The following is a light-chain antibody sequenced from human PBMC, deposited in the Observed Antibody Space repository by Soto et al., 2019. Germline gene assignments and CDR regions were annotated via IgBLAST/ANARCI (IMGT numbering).Light chain of an antibody. V-gene: IGLV2-23*01. J-gene: IGLJ3*02. CDR3: CSYAGSSTP. Sequence: QSALTQPASVSGSSGESITISCTGTSSDVGSYNLVSWYQQHPGKAPKLMIYEGSKRPSGVSNRFSGSKSGNTASLTISGLQAEDEADYYCCSYAGSSTPFGGGTKLTV. CDR2: EGS. CDR1: SSDVGSYNL.